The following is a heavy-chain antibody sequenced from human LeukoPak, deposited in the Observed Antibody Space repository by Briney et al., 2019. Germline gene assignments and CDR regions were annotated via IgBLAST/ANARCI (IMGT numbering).Heavy chain of an antibody. D-gene: IGHD5-12*01. V-gene: IGHV3-48*03. Sequence: GGSLRLSCAASEFTFSSYAMSWVRQAPGKGLEWVSYISSSGSTKYYADSVKGRFTISRDNAKNSLYLQMNSLRAEDTAVYYCARDRSGYIDRPIDYWGQGALVTVSS. CDR2: ISSSGSTK. J-gene: IGHJ4*02. CDR3: ARDRSGYIDRPIDY. CDR1: EFTFSSYA.